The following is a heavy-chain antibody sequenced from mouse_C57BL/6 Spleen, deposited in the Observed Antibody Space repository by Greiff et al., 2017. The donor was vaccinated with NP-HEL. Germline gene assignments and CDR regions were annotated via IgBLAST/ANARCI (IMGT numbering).Heavy chain of an antibody. J-gene: IGHJ4*01. CDR1: GYTFTSYW. CDR3: ASYDYDGRIAMDY. CDR2: IHPNSGST. D-gene: IGHD2-4*01. Sequence: VQLQQPGAELVKPGASVKLSCKASGYTFTSYWMHWVKQRPGRGLEWIGMIHPNSGSTNYNEKFKSKATLTVDKSSSTAYMQLSSLTSEDSAVDYCASYDYDGRIAMDYWGQGTSVTVSS. V-gene: IGHV1-64*01.